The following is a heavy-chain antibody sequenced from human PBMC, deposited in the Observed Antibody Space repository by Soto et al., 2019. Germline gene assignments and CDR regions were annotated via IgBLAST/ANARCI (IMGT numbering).Heavy chain of an antibody. J-gene: IGHJ4*02. CDR1: GGSISSSSYY. CDR3: ARQDRDGSSWYCDY. D-gene: IGHD6-13*01. Sequence: SETLSLTCTVSGGSISSSSYYWGWIRQPPGKGLEWIGSIYYSGSAYYNPSLKSRVTISVDTSKNQFSLKLSSVTAADTAVYYCARQDRDGSSWYCDYWGQGTLVTVSS. CDR2: IYYSGSA. V-gene: IGHV4-39*01.